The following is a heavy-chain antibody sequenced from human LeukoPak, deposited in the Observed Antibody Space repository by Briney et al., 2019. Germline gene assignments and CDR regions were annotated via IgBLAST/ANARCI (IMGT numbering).Heavy chain of an antibody. CDR1: GGTFSTYA. V-gene: IGHV1-18*01. D-gene: IGHD6-19*01. CDR3: ARERGIAPYSSGWYGE. Sequence: ASVKVSCKASGGTFSTYAISWVRQAPGQGLEWMGWISAYNGNTNYAQKLQGRVTMTTDTSTSTAYMELRSLRSDDTAVYYCARERGIAPYSSGWYGEWGQGTLVTVSS. J-gene: IGHJ4*02. CDR2: ISAYNGNT.